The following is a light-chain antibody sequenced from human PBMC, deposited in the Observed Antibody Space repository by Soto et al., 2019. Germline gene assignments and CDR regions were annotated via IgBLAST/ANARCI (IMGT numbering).Light chain of an antibody. Sequence: DIQMNQSPSSLSASVGERVTINFQASQDISNYLNWYQQKPGKAPKLLIYDASNLETGVPSRFSGSGSGTDFTFTISSLQPEDIATYYCQQYDNLPRTFGQGTKVDIK. J-gene: IGKJ1*01. CDR2: DAS. CDR1: QDISNY. CDR3: QQYDNLPRT. V-gene: IGKV1-33*01.